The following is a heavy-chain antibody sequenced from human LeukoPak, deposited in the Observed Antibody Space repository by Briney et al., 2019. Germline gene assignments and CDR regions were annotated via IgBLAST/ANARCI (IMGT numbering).Heavy chain of an antibody. CDR1: GYTFTIYY. Sequence: ASVKVSCKASGYTFTIYYMHWVRQAPGQGLEWMGIINPSGGSTSYAQKFQGRVPMTRDTSTSTVYMELSSLRSEDTAVYYCARIPRGYSGYDGNYYMDVWGKGTTVTVSS. CDR3: ARIPRGYSGYDGNYYMDV. CDR2: INPSGGST. D-gene: IGHD5-12*01. J-gene: IGHJ6*03. V-gene: IGHV1-46*01.